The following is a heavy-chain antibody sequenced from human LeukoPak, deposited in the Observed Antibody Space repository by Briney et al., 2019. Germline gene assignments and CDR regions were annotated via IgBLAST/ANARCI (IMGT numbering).Heavy chain of an antibody. CDR3: ARNPVVVPADDYYFDY. V-gene: IGHV1-2*02. D-gene: IGHD2-2*01. CDR1: GYTFTGYY. Sequence: GASVKVSCKASGYTFTGYYMHWVRQAPGQGLEWMGWINPNSGGTNYAQKFQGRVTMTRDTSISTAYMELSRLRSDDTAVYYCARNPVVVPADDYYFDYWGQGTTVTFSS. J-gene: IGHJ4*03. CDR2: INPNSGGT.